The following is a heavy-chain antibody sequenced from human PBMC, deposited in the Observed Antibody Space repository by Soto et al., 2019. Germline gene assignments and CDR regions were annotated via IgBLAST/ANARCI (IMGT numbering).Heavy chain of an antibody. CDR2: IYPGDSDT. CDR1: GYSFTRYW. V-gene: IGHV5-51*01. J-gene: IGHJ4*02. D-gene: IGHD1-7*01. CDR3: ARLAVHNCNYPLGAGRPFDY. Sequence: GESLKISCEGSGYSFTRYWIGWVRQMPGKGLEWMGIIYPGDSDTRYSPSFQRQVIISADKSITTAYLQWSSLKASDTAMYYCARLAVHNCNYPLGAGRPFDYCGKGTLGTSSS.